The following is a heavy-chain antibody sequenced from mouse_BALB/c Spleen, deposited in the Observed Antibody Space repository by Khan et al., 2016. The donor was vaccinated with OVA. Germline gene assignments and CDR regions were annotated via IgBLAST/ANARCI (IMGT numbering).Heavy chain of an antibody. CDR1: GYSITSGYF. Sequence: VQLQQSGPGLVKPSQSLSLTCSVTGYSITSGYFWNWIRQFPGNKLEWMGYIRYDGNSNYNPSLKNRISITRDTSKNQFFLKLNSVTREDTATFYCARGCSSGPAWFAYWGPGTLVTVSA. J-gene: IGHJ3*01. CDR3: ARGCSSGPAWFAY. D-gene: IGHD3-1*01. V-gene: IGHV3-6*02. CDR2: IRYDGNS.